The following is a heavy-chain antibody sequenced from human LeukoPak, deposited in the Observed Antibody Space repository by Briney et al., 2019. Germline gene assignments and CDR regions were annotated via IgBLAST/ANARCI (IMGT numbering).Heavy chain of an antibody. CDR3: ARDSAYDYVWGSYRYPYNWFGP. J-gene: IGHJ5*02. Sequence: PGGSLRLSCAASGFTFSSYAMHWVRQAPGKGLEWVAVISYDGGNKYYADSVKGRFTISRDNSKNTLYLQMNNLRAEDTAVYYCARDSAYDYVWGSYRYPYNWFGPWGQGTLVTVSS. CDR2: ISYDGGNK. D-gene: IGHD3-16*02. V-gene: IGHV3-30*04. CDR1: GFTFSSYA.